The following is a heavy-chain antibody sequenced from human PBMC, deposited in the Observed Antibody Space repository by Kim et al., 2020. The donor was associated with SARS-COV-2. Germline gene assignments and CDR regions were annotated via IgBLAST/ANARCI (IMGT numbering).Heavy chain of an antibody. Sequence: SETLSLTCTVSGGSISSGGYYWSWIRQHPGKGLEWIGYIYYSGSTYYNPSLKSRVTISVDTSKNQFSLKLSSVTAADTAVYYCARGGYYGSGSYFDYWGQGTLVTVSS. D-gene: IGHD3-10*01. J-gene: IGHJ4*02. CDR3: ARGGYYGSGSYFDY. CDR2: IYYSGST. V-gene: IGHV4-31*03. CDR1: GGSISSGGYY.